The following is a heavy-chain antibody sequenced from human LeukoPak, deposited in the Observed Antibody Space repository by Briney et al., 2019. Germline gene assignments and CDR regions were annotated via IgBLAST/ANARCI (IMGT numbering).Heavy chain of an antibody. CDR1: GGSISSYY. CDR2: IYYSGST. V-gene: IGHV4-59*01. CDR3: ARGTRYSFEKYFDS. J-gene: IGHJ4*02. Sequence: SETLSLTCTVSGGSISSYYWSWIRQPPGKGLEWIGYIYYSGSTNYNPSLKSRVTISVDTSKNQFSLKLASVTAADTAVYYCARGTRYSFEKYFDSWGQGSLVTVSS. D-gene: IGHD6-13*01.